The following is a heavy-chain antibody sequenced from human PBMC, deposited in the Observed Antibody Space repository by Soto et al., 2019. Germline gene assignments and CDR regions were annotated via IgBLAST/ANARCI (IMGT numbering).Heavy chain of an antibody. Sequence: PGGSLRLSCAASGFTLSNYWMHWVRQAPGKGLVWVSRINRDGSSTTYADSVKGRFTISRDNAKNTLYLQMNSLRGEDTALYYCAREVPTDTRGGYYYSYGMDVWGPGTTVTVSS. CDR1: GFTLSNYW. J-gene: IGHJ6*02. CDR3: AREVPTDTRGGYYYSYGMDV. CDR2: INRDGSST. V-gene: IGHV3-74*03. D-gene: IGHD2-2*01.